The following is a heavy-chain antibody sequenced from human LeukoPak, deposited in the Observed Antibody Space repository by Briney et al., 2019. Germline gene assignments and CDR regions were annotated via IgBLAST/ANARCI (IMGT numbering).Heavy chain of an antibody. CDR2: ISYDGNTK. CDR3: AKEGRYLNWFDP. J-gene: IGHJ5*02. Sequence: SCKASGGTFSTYGMHWVRQAPGKGLEWVAVISYDGNTKYYADSVKGRFTVSRDNSKNMLYLEMNNLRAEDTAMYYCAKEGRYLNWFDPWGQGTLVTVSS. V-gene: IGHV3-30*18. CDR1: GGTFSTYG. D-gene: IGHD3-9*01.